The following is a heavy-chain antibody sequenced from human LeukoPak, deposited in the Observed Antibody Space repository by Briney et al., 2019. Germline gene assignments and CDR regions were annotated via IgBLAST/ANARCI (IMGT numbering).Heavy chain of an antibody. CDR3: ARDLVTMVRGVIISAFDI. Sequence: ASVKVSCKASGGTFSSYAISWVRQAPGQGREWMGWISAYNGNTNYAQKLQGRVTMTTDTSTSTAYMELRSLRSDDTAVYYCARDLVTMVRGVIISAFDIWGQGTMVTVSS. D-gene: IGHD3-10*01. CDR2: ISAYNGNT. CDR1: GGTFSSYA. V-gene: IGHV1-18*01. J-gene: IGHJ3*02.